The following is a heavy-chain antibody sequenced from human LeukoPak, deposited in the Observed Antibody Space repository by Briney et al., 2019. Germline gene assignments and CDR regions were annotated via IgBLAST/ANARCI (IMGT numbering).Heavy chain of an antibody. V-gene: IGHV3-21*01. CDR1: EFTFSSYN. J-gene: IGHJ6*03. D-gene: IGHD3-16*02. CDR2: ISSSTSYI. Sequence: PGGSLRLSCAASEFTFSSYNMNWVRQAPGKGLEWVSSISSSTSYIYYADSVKGRFTISRDNAKNSLFLEMNSVRAEDTAVYYCARDLLGYNYHYMDVWGKGTTVTVSS. CDR3: ARDLLGYNYHYMDV.